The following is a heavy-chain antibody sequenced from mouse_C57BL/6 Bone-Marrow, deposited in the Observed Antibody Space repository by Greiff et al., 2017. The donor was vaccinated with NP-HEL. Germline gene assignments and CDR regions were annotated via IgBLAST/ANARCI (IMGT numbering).Heavy chain of an antibody. CDR2: IYPRSGNT. CDR3: ARYGIGWFAY. CDR1: GYTFTSYG. V-gene: IGHV1-81*01. D-gene: IGHD1-1*01. Sequence: QVQLKQSGAELARPGASVKLSCKASGYTFTSYGISWVKQRPGQGLEWIGEIYPRSGNTYYNEKFKGKATLTADKSSSTAYMELRSLTSEDSAVYFCARYGIGWFAYWGQGTLVTVSA. J-gene: IGHJ3*01.